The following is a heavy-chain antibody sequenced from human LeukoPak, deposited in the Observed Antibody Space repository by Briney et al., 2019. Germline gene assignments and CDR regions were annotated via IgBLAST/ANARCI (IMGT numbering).Heavy chain of an antibody. J-gene: IGHJ4*02. CDR3: AREGGSVAYDV. Sequence: SETLSLTCTVSGGSIRSYFWSWLRQPPGKGLEWIGYIYYSGSTNYNPSLKSRVTISVDTSKNQFSLKLSSVTAADTAVYYCAREGGSVAYDVWGQGTLVTVSS. CDR1: GGSIRSYF. V-gene: IGHV4-59*01. D-gene: IGHD3-10*01. CDR2: IYYSGST.